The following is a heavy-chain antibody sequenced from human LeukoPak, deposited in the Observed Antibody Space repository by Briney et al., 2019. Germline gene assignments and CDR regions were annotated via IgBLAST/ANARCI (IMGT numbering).Heavy chain of an antibody. Sequence: SVKVSCKASGGTFGSYAISWVRQAPGQGLEWMGGIIPIFGTANYAQKFQGRVTITADESTSTAYMELSSLRSEDTAVYYCARGGRYCSSTSCYLFDYWGQGTLVTVSS. D-gene: IGHD2-2*01. J-gene: IGHJ4*02. V-gene: IGHV1-69*13. CDR3: ARGGRYCSSTSCYLFDY. CDR1: GGTFGSYA. CDR2: IIPIFGTA.